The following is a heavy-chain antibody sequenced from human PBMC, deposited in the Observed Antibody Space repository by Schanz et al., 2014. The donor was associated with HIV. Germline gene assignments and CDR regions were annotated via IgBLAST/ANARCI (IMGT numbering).Heavy chain of an antibody. CDR1: GFTFNNYG. CDR2: ISDSGRTT. CDR3: AKDPYQGSSGWLD. Sequence: DVQLVESGGGLVKRGGSLRLSCAASGFTFNNYGVNWVRQAPGKGLEWVSAISDSGRTTYYGDSAKGRFTISRDNSKNTLYLQMHSLRAEDTAVYYCAKDPYQGSSGWLDWGQGTLVTVSS. D-gene: IGHD6-19*01. V-gene: IGHV3-23*04. J-gene: IGHJ4*02.